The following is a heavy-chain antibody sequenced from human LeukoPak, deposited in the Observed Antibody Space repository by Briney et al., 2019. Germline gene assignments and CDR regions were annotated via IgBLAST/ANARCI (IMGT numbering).Heavy chain of an antibody. Sequence: GASVKVSCTASGHIFTIDSIHWVRQAPGQGLEWMGWTHLNGGGTYRAQKFQDRVTMTKGTSISTAYMELSRLRSDDTAVYYCARDFWSGYRSGAKRYWGQGTLVTVSS. CDR1: GHIFTIDS. V-gene: IGHV1-2*02. CDR2: THLNGGGT. J-gene: IGHJ4*02. D-gene: IGHD3-3*01. CDR3: ARDFWSGYRSGAKRY.